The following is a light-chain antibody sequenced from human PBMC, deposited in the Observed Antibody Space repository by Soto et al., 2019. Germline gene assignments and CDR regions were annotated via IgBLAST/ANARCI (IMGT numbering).Light chain of an antibody. CDR3: QKCNSAPFT. V-gene: IGKV3D-15*01. CDR2: GAS. Sequence: EILMTQSPASLSVSPGERATLSCRASQSVNNNLAWYQQKPGQAPRLVIYGASSRATGIPARFSGSGSGTEFTLTISSLQSEDVATYYCQKCNSAPFTFGPGTKVDIK. J-gene: IGKJ3*01. CDR1: QSVNNN.